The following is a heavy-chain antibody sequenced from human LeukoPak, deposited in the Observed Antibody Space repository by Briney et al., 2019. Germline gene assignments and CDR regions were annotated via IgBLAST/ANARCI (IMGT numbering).Heavy chain of an antibody. J-gene: IGHJ4*02. Sequence: SETLSLTCTVSGGSIRSYYWSWIRQPPGKGLEWIGYIYYSGSTNYNPSLKSRVTISVDTSKNQFSLRLSSVTAADTAVYYCARGGVLKSVDYWGQGTLVAVSS. V-gene: IGHV4-59*01. D-gene: IGHD3-16*01. CDR3: ARGGVLKSVDY. CDR2: IYYSGST. CDR1: GGSIRSYY.